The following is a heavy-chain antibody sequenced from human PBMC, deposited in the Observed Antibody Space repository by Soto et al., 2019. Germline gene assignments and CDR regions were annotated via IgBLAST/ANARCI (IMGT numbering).Heavy chain of an antibody. D-gene: IGHD3-22*01. CDR3: ARDLGYYDSSGYFDY. Sequence: PVGSLRLSCAVSGFIFSDYYMSWIRQARGKGLEWVSYISSRGDIIYYADSVKGRFTISRDNAKNSLYLQMNSLRAEDTAVYYCARDLGYYDSSGYFDYWGQGTLVTVSS. CDR1: GFIFSDYY. CDR2: ISSRGDII. V-gene: IGHV3-11*01. J-gene: IGHJ4*02.